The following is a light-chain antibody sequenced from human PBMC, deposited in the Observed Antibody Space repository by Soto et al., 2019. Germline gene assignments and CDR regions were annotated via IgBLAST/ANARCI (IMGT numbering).Light chain of an antibody. V-gene: IGLV1-40*01. J-gene: IGLJ2*01. CDR1: STNIGAGYY. CDR3: QSSDTSLSGWVV. Sequence: QSVLTQPASVSGAPGQRVTISCTGGSTNIGAGYYVPWYRQLPGTAPELLIYDNSNRPSGVPDRFSGSKSGTSASLAITGLQADEEADDYCQSSDTSLSGWVVFGGGTKLTVL. CDR2: DNS.